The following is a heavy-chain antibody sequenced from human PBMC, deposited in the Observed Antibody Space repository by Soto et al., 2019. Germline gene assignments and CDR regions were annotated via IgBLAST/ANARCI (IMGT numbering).Heavy chain of an antibody. Sequence: SETLSLTCTVSGGSISSYYWSWIRQPPGKGLEWIGYIYYSGSTNYNPSLKSRVTISVDTSKNQFSLKLSSVTAADTAVYYCARYYDSSGYSFSFDYWGQGTLVTVSS. V-gene: IGHV4-59*01. CDR2: IYYSGST. J-gene: IGHJ4*02. CDR3: ARYYDSSGYSFSFDY. D-gene: IGHD3-22*01. CDR1: GGSISSYY.